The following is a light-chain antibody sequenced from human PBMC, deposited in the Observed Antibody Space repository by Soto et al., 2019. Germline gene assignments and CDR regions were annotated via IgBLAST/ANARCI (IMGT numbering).Light chain of an antibody. CDR1: SSDVGGHNY. CDR2: EVN. V-gene: IGLV2-14*01. CDR3: SSFTNSGTVV. J-gene: IGLJ2*01. Sequence: QSVLPQPASVSGSPGQSITISCTGTSSDVGGHNYVSWYQQHPGKAPKNMIYEVNNGPSGVSDRFSGSKSGNTASLTISGLQAEDEAYYYCSSFTNSGTVVFGGGTKLTVL.